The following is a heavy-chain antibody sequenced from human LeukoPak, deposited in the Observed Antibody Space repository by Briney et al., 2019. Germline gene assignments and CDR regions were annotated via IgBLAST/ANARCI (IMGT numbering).Heavy chain of an antibody. J-gene: IGHJ4*02. CDR1: GYTFTGYY. D-gene: IGHD6-19*01. CDR2: INPNSGGT. Sequence: GASVKVSCKASGYTFTGYYMHWVRQAPGQGLEWMGWINPNSGGTNYAQKFQGRVTMTRDTSISTAYMELSRLRSDDTAVYYCARHRSHQWLVTRYFDYWGQGILVTVSS. V-gene: IGHV1-2*02. CDR3: ARHRSHQWLVTRYFDY.